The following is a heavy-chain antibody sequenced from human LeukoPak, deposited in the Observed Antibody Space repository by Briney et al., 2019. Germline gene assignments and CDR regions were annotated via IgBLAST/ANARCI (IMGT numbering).Heavy chain of an antibody. CDR3: ATPRRDGYNSYYFDY. D-gene: IGHD5-24*01. Sequence: ASVKVSCKASGYTFTSYYMHWVRQAPGQGLEWMGIINPSGGSTSYAQKFQGRVTMTRDTSTSTVYMELSSLRSEDTAVYYCATPRRDGYNSYYFDYWGQGTLVTVSS. V-gene: IGHV1-46*01. J-gene: IGHJ4*02. CDR2: INPSGGST. CDR1: GYTFTSYY.